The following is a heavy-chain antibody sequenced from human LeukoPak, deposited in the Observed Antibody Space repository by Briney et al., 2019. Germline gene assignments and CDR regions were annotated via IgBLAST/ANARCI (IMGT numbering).Heavy chain of an antibody. CDR2: ISYDGSNK. D-gene: IGHD4-11*01. CDR1: GFTFSSYA. Sequence: GGSLRLSCAASGFTFSSYAMHWVRQAPGKGLEWVAVISYDGSNKYYADSVKGRFTISRDNSKNTLYLQMNSLRAEDTAVYYCARDDYSIHDVDYWGQGTLVTVSS. CDR3: ARDDYSIHDVDY. V-gene: IGHV3-30*04. J-gene: IGHJ4*02.